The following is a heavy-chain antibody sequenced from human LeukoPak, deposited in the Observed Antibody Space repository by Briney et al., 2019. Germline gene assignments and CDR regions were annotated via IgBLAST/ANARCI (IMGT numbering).Heavy chain of an antibody. D-gene: IGHD2-2*02. CDR1: GYTFTSYG. V-gene: IGHV1-18*01. CDR2: ISTYNGNT. Sequence: ASVKVSCKASGYTFTSYGITWVRQAPGQGLEWMGWISTYNGNTNYAQKLQGRVTMTTDTSTSTAYMELRSPRSDDTAVYYCARAGYCSSTSCYMLAYWGQGTLVTVSS. J-gene: IGHJ4*02. CDR3: ARAGYCSSTSCYMLAY.